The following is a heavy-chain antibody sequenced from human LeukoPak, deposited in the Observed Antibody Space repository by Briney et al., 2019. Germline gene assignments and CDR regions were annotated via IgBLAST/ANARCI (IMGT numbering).Heavy chain of an antibody. D-gene: IGHD6-6*01. CDR3: ARGKLSAGAFDI. CDR2: IYSGGSI. Sequence: GGSLRLSCAASGFTVSNNYMSWVRQAPGKGLEWISVIYSGGSIFYADSVKVRFTVSRDNSKNTLYLQMNSLRAEDTAVYYCARGKLSAGAFDIWGQGTMVTVSS. V-gene: IGHV3-53*01. CDR1: GFTVSNNY. J-gene: IGHJ3*02.